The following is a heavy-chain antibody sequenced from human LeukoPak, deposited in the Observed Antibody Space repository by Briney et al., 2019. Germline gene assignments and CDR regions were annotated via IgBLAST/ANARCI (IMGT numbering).Heavy chain of an antibody. CDR3: ARAYCGGDCYSSYYGMDV. V-gene: IGHV5-51*01. CDR2: IYPGDSDT. CDR1: GYSFTSYW. D-gene: IGHD2-21*02. J-gene: IGHJ6*02. Sequence: GESLKISCKGSGYSFTSYWIGWVRQMPGKGLEWMGIIYPGDSDTRYSPSFQGQVTISADKSISTAYLQWSSLKASDTAMYYCARAYCGGDCYSSYYGMDVWGQGTTVTVSS.